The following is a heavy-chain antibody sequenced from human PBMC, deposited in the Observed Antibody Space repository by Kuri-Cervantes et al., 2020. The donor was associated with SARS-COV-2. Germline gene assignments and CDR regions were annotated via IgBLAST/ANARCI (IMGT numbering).Heavy chain of an antibody. J-gene: IGHJ6*03. D-gene: IGHD5-12*01. Sequence: GGSLRLSCAASGFTFSSYAMHWVRQAPGKGLEWVAVISYDGSNKYYADSVKGRFTISRDNAKNSLYLQMNSLRAEDTALYYCAKDFGYGVDIVDRGVRYYYYMDVWGKGTTVTVSS. CDR3: AKDFGYGVDIVDRGVRYYYYMDV. CDR1: GFTFSSYA. CDR2: ISYDGSNK. V-gene: IGHV3-30-3*01.